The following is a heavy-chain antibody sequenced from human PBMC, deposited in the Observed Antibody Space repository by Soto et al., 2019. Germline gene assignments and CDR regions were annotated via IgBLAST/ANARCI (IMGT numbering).Heavy chain of an antibody. J-gene: IGHJ4*02. V-gene: IGHV1-18*01. D-gene: IGHD3-22*01. CDR2: ISVYNGNT. Sequence: QVKLVQSGTEVMKPGASLKVSCKASGYSFATSGISWVRQAPGQGLEWMGWISVYNGNTNYDQKLHDRVTMTTDTSTTTAYLELRSLRSDDTAVYYCARAGQYYDSSGYVNWGQGTLVTVSS. CDR1: GYSFATSG. CDR3: ARAGQYYDSSGYVN.